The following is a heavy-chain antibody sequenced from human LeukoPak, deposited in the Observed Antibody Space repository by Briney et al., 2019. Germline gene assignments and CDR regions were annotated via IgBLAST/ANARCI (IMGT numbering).Heavy chain of an antibody. V-gene: IGHV3-30*18. Sequence: GGSLRLSCAASGFTFSSYGMHWVRQAPGKGLEWVAVISYDGSNKYYADSVKGRFTISRDNSKNTLYLQMSSLRAEDTAVYYCAKETEITMVRGVIWGGYFDYWGQGTLVTVSS. CDR3: AKETEITMVRGVIWGGYFDY. CDR2: ISYDGSNK. D-gene: IGHD3-10*01. CDR1: GFTFSSYG. J-gene: IGHJ4*02.